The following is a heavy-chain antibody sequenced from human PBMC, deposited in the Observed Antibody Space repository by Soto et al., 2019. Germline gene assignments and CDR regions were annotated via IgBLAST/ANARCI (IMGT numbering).Heavy chain of an antibody. Sequence: QVQLVQSGPELKKPGAAVRVSCKASGYNFDSYGLSWVRQAPGQGLEWMGWISTYTGNTDYPQRFQGRVTMDTDTSTSTAYLDLRSLTSDDTAVYYYVRDVSVSSGSVGGYWGQGTQVTVSS. CDR2: ISTYTGNT. CDR3: VRDVSVSSGSVGGY. CDR1: GYNFDSYG. V-gene: IGHV1-18*01. D-gene: IGHD3-10*01. J-gene: IGHJ4*02.